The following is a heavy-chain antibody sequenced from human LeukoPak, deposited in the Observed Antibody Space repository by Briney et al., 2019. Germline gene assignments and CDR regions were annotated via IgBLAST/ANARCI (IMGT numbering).Heavy chain of an antibody. CDR1: GESFNYYY. J-gene: IGHJ4*02. CDR3: ARRRVGQLVGGPGDSNFDY. D-gene: IGHD6-6*01. V-gene: IGHV4-34*01. Sequence: SETLSLTCGVFGESFNYYYASWIRQSPGKGLEWIGEVSQTGGASYNPSLQTRVSISLDTSKNQFSLKLSSVTAADTAVYYCARRRVGQLVGGPGDSNFDYWGQGTLVTVSS. CDR2: VSQTGGA.